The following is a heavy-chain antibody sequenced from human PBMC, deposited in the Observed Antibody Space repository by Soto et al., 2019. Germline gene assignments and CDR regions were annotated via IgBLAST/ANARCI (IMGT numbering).Heavy chain of an antibody. CDR3: VRERFPYYAILTGPYDAFDM. Sequence: SVKVSCKASGGTFSSYAISWVRQAPGQGLEWMGGIIPIFGTANYAQKFQGRVTITADESTSTAYMELSSLRSDDTAVDYCVRERFPYYAILTGPYDAFDMWSKGTMVT. V-gene: IGHV1-69*13. J-gene: IGHJ3*02. D-gene: IGHD3-9*01. CDR1: GGTFSSYA. CDR2: IIPIFGTA.